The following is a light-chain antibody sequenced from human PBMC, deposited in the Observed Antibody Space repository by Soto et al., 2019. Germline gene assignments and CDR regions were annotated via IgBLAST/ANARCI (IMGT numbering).Light chain of an antibody. CDR3: QQRSSWPT. CDR1: QSVGSY. Sequence: EIVLTQSPVTLSLSPGERATLSCRASQSVGSYLVWYQQKPGQAPRLLIFDASTRATDIPDRFSGSGSGTDFTLTISSIEPEDFAIYYCQQRSSWPTFGGGTKVDIK. CDR2: DAS. J-gene: IGKJ4*01. V-gene: IGKV3-11*01.